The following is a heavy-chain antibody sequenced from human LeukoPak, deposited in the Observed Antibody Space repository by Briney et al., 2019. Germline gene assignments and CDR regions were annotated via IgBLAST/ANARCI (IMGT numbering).Heavy chain of an antibody. D-gene: IGHD6-19*01. Sequence: PGGSLRLSCAASGFTFSSHAMTWVRQAPGKGLGWVSAISGTGESTYYADSVKGRFTISRDNSKNTLYLEMNSLRADDTAVYYCAKDKVAVAGTDPPPYYFDYWGQGTLVTVSS. CDR2: ISGTGEST. CDR3: AKDKVAVAGTDPPPYYFDY. CDR1: GFTFSSHA. V-gene: IGHV3-23*01. J-gene: IGHJ4*02.